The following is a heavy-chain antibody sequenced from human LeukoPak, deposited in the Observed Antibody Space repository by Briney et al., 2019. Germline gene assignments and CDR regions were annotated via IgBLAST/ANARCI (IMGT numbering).Heavy chain of an antibody. CDR3: ARHRGYSSSWLDY. Sequence: PSETLSLTCTVSGGSISSGGYCWSCIRQPPGKGLEWIGYIYYSGSTNYNPSLKSRVTISVDTSKNQFSLKLSSVTAADTAVYYCARHRGYSSSWLDYWGQGTLVTVSS. CDR2: IYYSGST. D-gene: IGHD6-13*01. CDR1: GGSISSGGYC. J-gene: IGHJ4*02. V-gene: IGHV4-61*08.